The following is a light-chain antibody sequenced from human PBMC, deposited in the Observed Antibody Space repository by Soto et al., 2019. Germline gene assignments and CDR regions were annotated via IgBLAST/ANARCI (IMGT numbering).Light chain of an antibody. Sequence: IQMTQSPSSLSASVGDRFTITCQASQDISNYLAWYQQKPGKAPKLLIYAAYNLQSGVPSRLSGSGSGTEFTLAISSLHPDDYPTYYCQQYDSSSTFGGGTKVDIK. J-gene: IGKJ4*02. CDR2: AAY. CDR3: QQYDSSST. V-gene: IGKV1-16*01. CDR1: QDISNY.